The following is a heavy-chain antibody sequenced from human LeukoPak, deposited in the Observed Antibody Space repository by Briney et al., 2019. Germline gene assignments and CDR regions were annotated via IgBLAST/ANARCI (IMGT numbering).Heavy chain of an antibody. CDR2: INPSGGST. J-gene: IGHJ5*02. D-gene: IGHD3-16*01. Sequence: ASVKVSCKASGYTFTSYYMHWVRQAPGQGLEWMGIINPSGGSTSYAQKFQGRVTMTRDMSTSTVYMELSSLRSEDTAVYYCAGGGSQRRFDPWGQGTLVTVSS. CDR1: GYTFTSYY. CDR3: AGGGSQRRFDP. V-gene: IGHV1-46*01.